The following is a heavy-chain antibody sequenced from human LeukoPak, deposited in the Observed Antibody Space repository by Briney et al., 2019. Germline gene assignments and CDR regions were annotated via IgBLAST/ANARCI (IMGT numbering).Heavy chain of an antibody. CDR3: ARDYQTGFTGPGGDF. D-gene: IGHD3-9*01. V-gene: IGHV3-64*01. Sequence: GGSLRLSCAASGYRLNNYAIHWFRQAPGKGLEYVSGINNNVDSTYYANSVKGRFTISRDNSKNTLFLQMGSLTSEDTAVYYCARDYQTGFTGPGGDFWGQGTLVTVSS. CDR1: GYRLNNYA. CDR2: INNNVDST. J-gene: IGHJ4*02.